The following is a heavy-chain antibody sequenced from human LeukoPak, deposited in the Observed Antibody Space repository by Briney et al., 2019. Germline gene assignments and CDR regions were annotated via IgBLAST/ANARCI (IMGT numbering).Heavy chain of an antibody. J-gene: IGHJ4*02. D-gene: IGHD3-22*01. Sequence: GRSLRLSCAASGFTFDDYAMHWVRHAPGKGLEWVSGISWNSGSIGYADSVKGRFTISRDNAKNSLYLQMNSLRAEDTALYYCAKEDHYYDSSGYLQYFDYWGQGTLVTVSS. V-gene: IGHV3-9*01. CDR1: GFTFDDYA. CDR2: ISWNSGSI. CDR3: AKEDHYYDSSGYLQYFDY.